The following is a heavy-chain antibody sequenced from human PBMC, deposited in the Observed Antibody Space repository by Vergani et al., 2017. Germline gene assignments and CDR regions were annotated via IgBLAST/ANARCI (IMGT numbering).Heavy chain of an antibody. CDR3: AKRTPHSGTYYAFDL. CDR2: ISSYDFAT. J-gene: IGHJ5*02. V-gene: IGHV3-23*01. D-gene: IGHD1-26*01. Sequence: EVQLLESGGGLLQPGGSLRLSCAASGFTFYSYAMSWVRQAPGKGLEWVSGISSYDFATYYADSVKGRFTIFRDNSKNTLYLQMNSLRAEETAIYYCAKRTPHSGTYYAFDLWGQGTLVTVSS. CDR1: GFTFYSYA.